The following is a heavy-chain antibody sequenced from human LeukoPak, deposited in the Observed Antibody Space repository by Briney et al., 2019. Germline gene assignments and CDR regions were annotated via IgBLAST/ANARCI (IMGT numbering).Heavy chain of an antibody. CDR2: ISSSSTYI. Sequence: GGSLRLSCVASRFTFSSYSMNWVRQAPGKGLEWVSSISSSSTYIYYADSVKSRFTFSRDNAKNSLYLQMNSLRAEDTAVYYCASSPEDSSGWYYFQHWGQGTLVTVSS. V-gene: IGHV3-21*01. J-gene: IGHJ1*01. CDR1: RFTFSSYS. CDR3: ASSPEDSSGWYYFQH. D-gene: IGHD6-19*01.